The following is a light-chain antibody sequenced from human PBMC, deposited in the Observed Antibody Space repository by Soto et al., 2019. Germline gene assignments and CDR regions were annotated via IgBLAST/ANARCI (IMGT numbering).Light chain of an antibody. CDR2: HSS. V-gene: IGKV1-33*01. Sequence: DIQMTQSPSSLSPSVGDRVTITCQASQDISKYLNWYQQKPGKAPKLLIYHSSNLETGVPSRFSGSGSGTHFTLTISSLQPEDSATYFCQQYDSLPRTFGQGTKLEIK. J-gene: IGKJ2*01. CDR1: QDISKY. CDR3: QQYDSLPRT.